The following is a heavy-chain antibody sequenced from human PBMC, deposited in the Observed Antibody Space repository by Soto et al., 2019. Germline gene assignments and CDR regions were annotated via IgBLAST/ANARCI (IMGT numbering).Heavy chain of an antibody. CDR1: GGSFSTYG. V-gene: IGHV1-69*01. CDR2: FIPVFTTA. Sequence: QVQLVQSGAEVKKPGSSVKVSCKASGGSFSTYGISWVRQAPGQGLEWMGGFIPVFTTAKYAQKFQGRVSITADESTYTAYMEVSSLRSEDTAVYFCARDGVDVSRTTVRRGALDIWGQGTVVTVSS. D-gene: IGHD4-17*01. CDR3: ARDGVDVSRTTVRRGALDI. J-gene: IGHJ3*02.